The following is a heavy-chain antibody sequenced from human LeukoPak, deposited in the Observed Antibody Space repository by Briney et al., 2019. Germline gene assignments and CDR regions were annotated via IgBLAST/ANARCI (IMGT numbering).Heavy chain of an antibody. Sequence: TSETLPLTCAVSGGSISSGGYSWSWIRQPPGKGLEWIGYIYHSGSTYYNPSLKSRVTISVDRSKNQFSLKLSSVTAADTAVYYCARSTIARYYFDYWGQGTLVTVSS. CDR3: ARSTIARYYFDY. V-gene: IGHV4-30-2*01. CDR2: IYHSGST. D-gene: IGHD3-3*01. CDR1: GGSISSGGYS. J-gene: IGHJ4*02.